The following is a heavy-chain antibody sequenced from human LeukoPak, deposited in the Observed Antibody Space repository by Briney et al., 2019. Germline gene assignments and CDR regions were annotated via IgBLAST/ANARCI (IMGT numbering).Heavy chain of an antibody. D-gene: IGHD2-15*01. CDR1: GGSISSYY. J-gene: IGHJ3*02. CDR3: ASSFSYCSGGSCYYAFDI. V-gene: IGHV4-59*08. Sequence: SETLSLTCTVSGGSISSYYWGWIRQPPGKGLEWIGYIYYSGSTNYNPSLKSRVTISVDTSKNQFSLKLSSATAADTAVYYCASSFSYCSGGSCYYAFDIWGQGTMVTVSS. CDR2: IYYSGST.